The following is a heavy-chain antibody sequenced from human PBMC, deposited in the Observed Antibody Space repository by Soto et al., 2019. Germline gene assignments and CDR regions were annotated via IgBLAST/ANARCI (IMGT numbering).Heavy chain of an antibody. V-gene: IGHV1-8*01. CDR1: GYTFTSYD. J-gene: IGHJ3*02. CDR2: MNPNSGNT. CDR3: ARGINYYASGDDAFDI. Sequence: QVQLVQSGAEVKKPGASVKVSCKASGYTFTSYDINWVRQATGQGLEWMGWMNPNSGNTGYEQKFQGRVTMTRNTTRSTAYMELSSLRSEDTAVYYCARGINYYASGDDAFDIWRQWTMVTVSS. D-gene: IGHD3-10*01.